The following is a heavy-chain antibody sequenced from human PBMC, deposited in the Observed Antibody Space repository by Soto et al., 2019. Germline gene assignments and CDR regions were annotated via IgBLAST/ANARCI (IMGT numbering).Heavy chain of an antibody. CDR1: GYTFTSYY. D-gene: IGHD5-12*01. J-gene: IGHJ6*02. Sequence: GASVKVSCKASGYTFTSYYMHWVRQAPGQGLEWMGIINPSGGSTSYAQKFQGRVTMTRDTPTSTVYMELSSLRSEDTAVYYCARDKVEMATIHYGMDVWGQGTTVTVSS. CDR2: INPSGGST. CDR3: ARDKVEMATIHYGMDV. V-gene: IGHV1-46*03.